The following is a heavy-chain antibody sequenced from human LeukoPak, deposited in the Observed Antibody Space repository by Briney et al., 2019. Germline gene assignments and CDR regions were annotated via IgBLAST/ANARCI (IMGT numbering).Heavy chain of an antibody. CDR1: GGSISSGGYY. J-gene: IGHJ4*02. CDR2: IYHSGST. V-gene: IGHV4-30-2*01. CDR3: ARDPSSDYGGNY. Sequence: SQTLSLTCTVSGGSISSGGYYWSWIRQPPGKGLEWIGYIYHSGSTYYNPSLKSRVTISVDRSKNQFSLKLSSVTAADTAVYYCARDPSSDYGGNYWGQGTLVTVSS. D-gene: IGHD4-23*01.